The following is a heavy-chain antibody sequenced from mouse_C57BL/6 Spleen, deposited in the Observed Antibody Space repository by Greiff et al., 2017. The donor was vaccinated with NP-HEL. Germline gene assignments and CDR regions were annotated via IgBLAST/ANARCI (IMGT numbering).Heavy chain of an antibody. CDR3: ARSGYYGSSEGYFDV. Sequence: VQLKQSVAELVRPGASVKLSCTASGFNIKNTYMHWVKQRPEQGLEWIGRIDPANGNTKYAPKFQGKATITADTSSNTAYLQLSSLTSEDTAIYYCARSGYYGSSEGYFDVWGTGTTVTVSS. CDR2: IDPANGNT. V-gene: IGHV14-3*01. J-gene: IGHJ1*03. D-gene: IGHD1-1*01. CDR1: GFNIKNTY.